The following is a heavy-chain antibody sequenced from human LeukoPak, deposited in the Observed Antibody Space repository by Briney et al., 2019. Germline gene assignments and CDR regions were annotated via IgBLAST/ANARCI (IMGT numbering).Heavy chain of an antibody. CDR3: ARDRDYGSGSYRFDY. CDR1: GGTFDSYA. CDR2: IIPIFNTA. Sequence: ASVKVSCKASGGTFDSYAISWVRQAPGQGLEWMGRIIPIFNTADYAQKFQGRVTITTDESTSTAYMELSSLRSEDTAVYYCARDRDYGSGSYRFDYWGQGTLVTVSS. D-gene: IGHD3-10*01. J-gene: IGHJ4*02. V-gene: IGHV1-69*05.